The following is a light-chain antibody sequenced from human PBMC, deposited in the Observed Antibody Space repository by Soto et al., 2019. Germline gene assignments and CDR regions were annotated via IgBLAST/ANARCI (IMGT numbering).Light chain of an antibody. J-gene: IGKJ1*01. Sequence: EIGLTQSPGTLSLSPGERATLSCRASPSVSSIYLAWYQQKPGQAPRLVIYGASNRATGVPDRFSGSGSGTVFSLTISRLEPEDFAVYYCQQYGGSWKFGQGTKVEIK. CDR1: PSVSSIY. CDR2: GAS. V-gene: IGKV3-20*01. CDR3: QQYGGSWK.